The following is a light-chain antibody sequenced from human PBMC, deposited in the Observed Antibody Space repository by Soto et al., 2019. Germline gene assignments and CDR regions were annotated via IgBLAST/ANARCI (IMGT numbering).Light chain of an antibody. J-gene: IGKJ5*01. CDR3: QQYGSSPQT. Sequence: EIILTQSPGTLSLSPGERATLSCRASQSFSNNYLAWYQQKPGQAPRLLISGASTRATGFPDRFSGSGSGTDFTLTISRLEPEDFAFYYCQQYGSSPQTFGQGTRLEI. CDR1: QSFSNNY. V-gene: IGKV3-20*01. CDR2: GAS.